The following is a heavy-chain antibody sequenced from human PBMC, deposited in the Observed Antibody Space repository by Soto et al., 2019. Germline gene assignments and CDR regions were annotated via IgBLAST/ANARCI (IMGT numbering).Heavy chain of an antibody. CDR3: AGGRIGTSRDY. Sequence: QLQLQESGSGLVKPSQTLSLTCAVSGGSISSGSYSWSWIRQPPGKGLEWIGYIYHSGSTYYNPSRKSRVTISVDRSKNQFSLKLSSVTAADTAVYYCAGGRIGTSRDYRGQGTLVIVSS. D-gene: IGHD2-2*01. J-gene: IGHJ4*02. CDR1: GGSISSGSYS. CDR2: IYHSGST. V-gene: IGHV4-30-2*01.